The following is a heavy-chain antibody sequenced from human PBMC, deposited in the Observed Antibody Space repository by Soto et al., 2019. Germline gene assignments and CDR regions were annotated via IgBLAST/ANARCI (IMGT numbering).Heavy chain of an antibody. D-gene: IGHD5-12*01. CDR2: IDPSDSYT. CDR3: ARWLRVDGYDEGVDY. V-gene: IGHV5-10-1*01. J-gene: IGHJ4*02. CDR1: GYSFTSYW. Sequence: GESLKISCKGSGYSFTSYWISWVRQMPGKGLEWMGRIDPSDSYTNYSPSFQGHVTISADKSISTAYLQWSSLKASDTAVYYCARWLRVDGYDEGVDYWGQGTLVTVSS.